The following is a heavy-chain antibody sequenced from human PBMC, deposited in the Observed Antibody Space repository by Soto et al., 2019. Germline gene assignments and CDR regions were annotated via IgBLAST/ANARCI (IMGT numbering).Heavy chain of an antibody. V-gene: IGHV3-21*01. J-gene: IGHJ5*02. CDR3: GILPRGGSAA. D-gene: IGHD1-26*01. CDR1: GFTFSSYS. Sequence: EVQLVESGGGLVKPGGSLRLSCAASGFTFSSYSMNWVRQAPGKGLEWVSSISSSSSYIYYADSVKGRFTISRDNAKNSLDLQINSRGAEDTGVSYWGILPRGGSAAWGQGSLVTVCS. CDR2: ISSSSSYI.